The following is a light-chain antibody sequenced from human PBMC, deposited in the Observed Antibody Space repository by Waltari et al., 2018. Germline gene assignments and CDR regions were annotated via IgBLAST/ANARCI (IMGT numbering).Light chain of an antibody. V-gene: IGKV3-15*01. J-gene: IGKJ1*01. CDR2: GAS. Sequence: EIVMTQSPATLSVSPGERATLSCRASQSVSSNLAWYQQKPCQAPRLLTYGASTRAPGIPARFSGSGSGTEFTLTISSLQSEDFAVYYCQQYNNWPPWTFGQGTKVEIK. CDR3: QQYNNWPPWT. CDR1: QSVSSN.